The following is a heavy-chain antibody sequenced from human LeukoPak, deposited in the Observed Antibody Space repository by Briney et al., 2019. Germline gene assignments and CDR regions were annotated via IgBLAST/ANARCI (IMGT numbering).Heavy chain of an antibody. V-gene: IGHV3-23*01. Sequence: GGPLSPSCQASKLTFSSFPMGGVGRPPGKGREWAPGFSGNGAGTYYADSVKGRFTISRDNSKNMLHLQMNSLRAEDTAVYYCAKTPWYSSGWSIDYWGQGTLVTVSS. D-gene: IGHD6-13*01. CDR2: FSGNGAGT. CDR1: KLTFSSFP. J-gene: IGHJ4*02. CDR3: AKTPWYSSGWSIDY.